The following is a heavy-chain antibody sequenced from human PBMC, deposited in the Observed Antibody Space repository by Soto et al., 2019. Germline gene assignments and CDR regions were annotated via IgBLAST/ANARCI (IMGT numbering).Heavy chain of an antibody. D-gene: IGHD6-13*01. Sequence: ASVKVSCKAPADTFTSYYIHWVRQAPGHGLEWMGIINPNGGSTRFAQTFQGRITITRDTSASTAYMELSSLRSEDTAVYYCFAGTLYGMDVWGQGTTVTVSS. CDR3: FAGTLYGMDV. CDR1: ADTFTSYY. CDR2: INPNGGST. J-gene: IGHJ6*02. V-gene: IGHV1-46*01.